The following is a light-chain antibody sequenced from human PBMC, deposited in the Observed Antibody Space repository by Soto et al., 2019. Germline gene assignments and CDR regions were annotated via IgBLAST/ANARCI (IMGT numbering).Light chain of an antibody. J-gene: IGKJ1*01. CDR1: HSVSGNY. Sequence: EIVMTQSPATLSVSPGERATLSCRASHSVSGNYLAWYQQKPGQAPRLLMSGASNRATGIPDGFTGSGSGTDFTLTISRLEPEDFAVYYCHQYGSSPPTFGQGTKVDIK. CDR2: GAS. V-gene: IGKV3-20*01. CDR3: HQYGSSPPT.